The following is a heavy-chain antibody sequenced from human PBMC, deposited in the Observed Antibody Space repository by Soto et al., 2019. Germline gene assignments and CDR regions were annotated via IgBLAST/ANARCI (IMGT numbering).Heavy chain of an antibody. J-gene: IGHJ4*02. CDR2: ISWNSGNI. D-gene: IGHD6-13*01. CDR3: AKTLSLYSDCFDF. V-gene: IGHV3-9*01. CDR1: GFTFDNYA. Sequence: EVHLMESGGGWVQPGRSLRLSCAASGFTFDNYAMHWVRQAPGKGLEWVSGISWNSGNIGYADSVKGRFTIARDNAKTSLYLEMNSLRPEDTALYYCAKTLSLYSDCFDFWGQGTLVTVSS.